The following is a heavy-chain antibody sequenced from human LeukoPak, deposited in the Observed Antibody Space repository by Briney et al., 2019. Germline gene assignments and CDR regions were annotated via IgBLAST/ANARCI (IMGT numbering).Heavy chain of an antibody. V-gene: IGHV3-11*01. CDR2: ISPSGNTV. D-gene: IGHD2/OR15-2a*01. CDR1: GFLFSESY. J-gene: IGHJ4*02. CDR3: AKGHTSLDC. Sequence: PGGSLRLSCAASGFLFSESYMSWIRQAPGRGLEYISYISPSGNTVSYTDSVRGRFTFSRDNAKNSLYLQMNSLRPEDTAVYYCAKGHTSLDCRGQGALVTVSS.